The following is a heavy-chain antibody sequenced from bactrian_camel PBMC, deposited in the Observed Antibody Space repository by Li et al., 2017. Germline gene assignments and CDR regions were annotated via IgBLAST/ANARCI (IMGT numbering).Heavy chain of an antibody. J-gene: IGHJ6*01. CDR1: GFTFSSYY. CDR3: VMNGALFKA. Sequence: QLVASGGGLVQPGGSLRLSCVASGFTFSSYYMTWVRQAPGKGLEWVSSIYTDIISTYYADSVKGRFTISRDNAKNTVYLQMNSLKTEDTAMYYCVMNGALFKAWGQGTQVTVS. V-gene: IGHV3-2*01. CDR2: IYTDIIST.